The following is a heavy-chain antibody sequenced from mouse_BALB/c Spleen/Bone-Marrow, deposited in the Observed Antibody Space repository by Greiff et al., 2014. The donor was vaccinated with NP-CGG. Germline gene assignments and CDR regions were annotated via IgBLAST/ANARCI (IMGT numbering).Heavy chain of an antibody. CDR2: IDPANGNT. J-gene: IGHJ2*01. CDR3: ARYYCGCYFDY. CDR1: GFNIKDTY. V-gene: IGHV14-3*02. Sequence: EVQLVESGAELVKPGASVKLSCTASGFNIKDTYMHWVKQGPEQGLEWIGRIDPANGNTKYDPKFQGKATITADTSSNTAYLQLSSLTAEDTAVYYCARYYCGCYFDYWGQGTTLTVSS. D-gene: IGHD1-2*01.